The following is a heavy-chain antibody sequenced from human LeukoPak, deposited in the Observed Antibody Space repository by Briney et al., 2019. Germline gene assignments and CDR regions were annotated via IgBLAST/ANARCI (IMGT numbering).Heavy chain of an antibody. D-gene: IGHD3-10*01. Sequence: GGSLRLSCAASGFTFSSYEMNWVRQAPGKGLEWVSYISSSGSTIYYADSVKGRFTISRDNAKNSLYLQMNSLRAEDTAVYYCARDGFTMFRGDFYGMDVGGKGTRVTVS. CDR1: GFTFSSYE. J-gene: IGHJ6*04. V-gene: IGHV3-48*03. CDR3: ARDGFTMFRGDFYGMDV. CDR2: ISSSGSTI.